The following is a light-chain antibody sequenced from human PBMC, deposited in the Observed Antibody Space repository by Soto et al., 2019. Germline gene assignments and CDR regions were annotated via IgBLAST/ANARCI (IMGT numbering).Light chain of an antibody. CDR3: QHIYSIPIT. V-gene: IGKV1-39*01. CDR1: QSISSY. CDR2: GAS. J-gene: IGKJ5*01. Sequence: DIQMTQSPSSLSASVGDRVTITCRASQSISSYLNWYQQKPGKAPNLLIYGASFLQSGVPSRFSGSGSGTHFTLTISSLQPEDFATYYCQHIYSIPITFGQGTRLEI.